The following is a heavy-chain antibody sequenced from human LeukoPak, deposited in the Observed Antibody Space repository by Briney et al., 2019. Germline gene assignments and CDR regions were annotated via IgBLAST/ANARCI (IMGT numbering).Heavy chain of an antibody. CDR1: GGSISNYY. J-gene: IGHJ4*02. CDR3: ARLAYRGPAVADFDY. Sequence: KTPETLSLTCTVSGGSISNYYWSWIRQPPGKGLEWIGYIYYTGNTNYNPSLESRVTISVDTSKNQFSLKLSSVTAADTAVYYCARLAYRGPAVADFDYWGQGTLVTVSS. D-gene: IGHD6-19*01. CDR2: IYYTGNT. V-gene: IGHV4-59*08.